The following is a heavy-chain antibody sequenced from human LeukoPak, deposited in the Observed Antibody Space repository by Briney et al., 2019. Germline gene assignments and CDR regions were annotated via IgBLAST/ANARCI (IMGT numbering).Heavy chain of an antibody. CDR1: GGSLSSSNW. D-gene: IGHD3-10*01. CDR2: IYHSGST. V-gene: IGHV4-4*02. J-gene: IGHJ4*02. CDR3: VGITMVRGVITFDY. Sequence: SETLSLTCAVSGGSLSSSNWWSWVRQPPGKGLEWVGEIYHSGSTNYNPSLKSRVTISVDKSKNQFSLKLSSVTAADTAVYYCVGITMVRGVITFDYWGQGTLVTVAS.